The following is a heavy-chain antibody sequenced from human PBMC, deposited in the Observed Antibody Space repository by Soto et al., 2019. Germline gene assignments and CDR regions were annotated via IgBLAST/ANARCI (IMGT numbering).Heavy chain of an antibody. V-gene: IGHV1-69*13. Sequence: SVKVSCKASGGTFSSYAISWVRQAPGQGLEWMGGIIPIFGTANYAQKFQGRVTITADESTSTAYMELSSLRSEDTAVYYCARSGGGGARNWFDPWGQGTLVTVSS. D-gene: IGHD3-16*01. CDR1: GGTFSSYA. CDR3: ARSGGGGARNWFDP. CDR2: IIPIFGTA. J-gene: IGHJ5*02.